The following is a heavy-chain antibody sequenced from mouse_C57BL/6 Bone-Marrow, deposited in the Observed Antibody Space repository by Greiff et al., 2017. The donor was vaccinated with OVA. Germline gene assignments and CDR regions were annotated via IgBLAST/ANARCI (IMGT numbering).Heavy chain of an antibody. V-gene: IGHV1-50*01. J-gene: IGHJ2*01. CDR2: IDPSDSYT. Sequence: QVQLQQPGAELVKPGASVKLSCKASGYTFTSYWMQWVKQRPGQGLEWIGEIDPSDSYTNYNQKFKGKATLTVDTSSSTAYMQLSSLTSEDSAVYYCASWGWLPYYFDYWGQGTTLTVSS. CDR1: GYTFTSYW. CDR3: ASWGWLPYYFDY. D-gene: IGHD2-3*01.